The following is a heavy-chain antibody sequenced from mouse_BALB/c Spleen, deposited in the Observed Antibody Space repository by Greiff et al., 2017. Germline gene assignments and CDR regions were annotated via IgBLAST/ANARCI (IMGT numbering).Heavy chain of an antibody. CDR3: ARDYYGSSSFAY. D-gene: IGHD1-1*01. V-gene: IGHV5-9-4*01. J-gene: IGHJ3*01. Sequence: EVMLVESGGGLVKPGGSLKLSCAASGFTFSSYAMSWVRQSPEKRLEWVAEISSGGSYTYYPDTVTGRFTISRDNAKNTLYLEMSSLRSEDTAMYYCARDYYGSSSFAYWGQGTLVTVSA. CDR2: ISSGGSYT. CDR1: GFTFSSYA.